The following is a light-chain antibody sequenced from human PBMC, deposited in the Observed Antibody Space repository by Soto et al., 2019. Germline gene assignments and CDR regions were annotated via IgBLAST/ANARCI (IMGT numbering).Light chain of an antibody. J-gene: IGLJ1*01. Sequence: QSVLTQPASVSGSPGQSITISCTGTSSDVGGYNYVSWYQQHPGKATKLMIYDVSNRPSGVSNRFSGSKSGNTASLTISGFQAEGEADYYCSSYTSSSTLRVFGTGTKVTVL. V-gene: IGLV2-14*01. CDR2: DVS. CDR3: SSYTSSSTLRV. CDR1: SSDVGGYNY.